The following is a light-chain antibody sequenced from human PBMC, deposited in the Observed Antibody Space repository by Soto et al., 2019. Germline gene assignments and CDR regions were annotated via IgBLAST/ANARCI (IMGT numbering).Light chain of an antibody. V-gene: IGKV1-39*01. J-gene: IGKJ1*01. CDR3: QQSFGTPRP. CDR1: QSINHW. Sequence: GDRVTITCRASQSINHWLAWYQQKPGKAPKFLIYAASSVHSGVPPRFSGSGSGTDFTLTISSLQSEDLATYYCQQSFGTPRPFGQGTK. CDR2: AAS.